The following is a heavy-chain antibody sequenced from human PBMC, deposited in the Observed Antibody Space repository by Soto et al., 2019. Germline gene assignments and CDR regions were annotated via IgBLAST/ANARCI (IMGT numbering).Heavy chain of an antibody. CDR3: ARGRYGSGSQPRRYYYYGMDV. V-gene: IGHV4-34*01. CDR2: INHSGST. Sequence: QVQLQQWGAGLLKPSETLSLTCAVYGGSFSGYYWSWIRQPPGKGLEWIGEINHSGSTNYNPSLKXXVTISGDSSTXXFXLXXSSVTAADTAVYYCARGRYGSGSQPRRYYYYGMDVWGQGTTVTVSS. D-gene: IGHD3-10*01. CDR1: GGSFSGYY. J-gene: IGHJ6*02.